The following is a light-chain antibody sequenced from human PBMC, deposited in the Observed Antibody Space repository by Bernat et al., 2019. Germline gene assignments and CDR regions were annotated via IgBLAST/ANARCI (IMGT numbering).Light chain of an antibody. CDR2: MAS. J-gene: IGKJ1*01. Sequence: DIVMTQSPLSLPVTPGEPASISCRSSQSLLHSNGYQYLDWYLQKPGQSPQLLIYMASNRASGVPDRFSGSGSGTDFTLKISRVEAEDVGVYYCMQALQSRTFGQGTKVELK. V-gene: IGKV2-28*01. CDR3: MQALQSRT. CDR1: QSLLHSNGYQY.